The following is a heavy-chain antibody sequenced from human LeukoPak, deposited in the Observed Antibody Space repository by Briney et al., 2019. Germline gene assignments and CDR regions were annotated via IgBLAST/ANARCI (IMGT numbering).Heavy chain of an antibody. J-gene: IGHJ4*02. CDR2: ISGSGGST. D-gene: IGHD2-21*02. CDR1: GFTFSSYA. CDR3: AKLPEVTPRLELVYFDY. V-gene: IGHV3-23*01. Sequence: GGSLRLSCAASGFTFSSYAMSWVRQAPGKGLEWVSAISGSGGSTYYADSVKGRFTISRDNSKNTLYLQMNSLRAEDTAVYYCAKLPEVTPRLELVYFDYWGQGTLVTVSS.